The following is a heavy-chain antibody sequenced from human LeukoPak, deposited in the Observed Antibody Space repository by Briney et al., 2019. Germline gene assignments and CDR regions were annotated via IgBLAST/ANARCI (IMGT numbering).Heavy chain of an antibody. D-gene: IGHD2-2*02. J-gene: IGHJ6*02. CDR1: GGSFSGYY. CDR2: INHSGST. CDR3: ASTRKRHCSSTSCYTPNYYGMDV. Sequence: SETLSLTCAAYGGSFSGYYWSWIRQPPGKGLEWIGEINHSGSTNYNPSLKSRVTISVDTSKNQFSLKLSSVTAADTAVYYCASTRKRHCSSTSCYTPNYYGMDVWGQGTTVTVSS. V-gene: IGHV4-34*01.